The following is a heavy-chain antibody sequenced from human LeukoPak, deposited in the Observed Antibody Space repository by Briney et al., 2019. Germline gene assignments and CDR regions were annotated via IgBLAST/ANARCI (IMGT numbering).Heavy chain of an antibody. CDR1: GFTFDDYA. D-gene: IGHD3-22*01. Sequence: GGSLRLSCAASGFTFDDYAMHWVRHAPGKGLEWVSGISWNSGSIGYADSVKGRFTISRDNAKNSLYLQMNSLRAEDTALYYCAKDVGYYYDSSGYSGHAFDIWGQGTMVTVSS. V-gene: IGHV3-9*01. J-gene: IGHJ3*02. CDR3: AKDVGYYYDSSGYSGHAFDI. CDR2: ISWNSGSI.